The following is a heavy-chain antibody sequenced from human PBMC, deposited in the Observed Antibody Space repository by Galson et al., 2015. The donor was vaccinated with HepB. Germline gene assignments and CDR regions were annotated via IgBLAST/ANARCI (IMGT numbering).Heavy chain of an antibody. J-gene: IGHJ3*02. Sequence: SVKVSCKASGFTFTSSAVQWVRQARGQRLEWIGWIVVGSGNTNYAQKFQERVTITRDMSTSTAYMELSSLRSEDTAVNYCAADYPYYDILTGYLAFDIWGQGTMVTVSS. CDR2: IVVGSGNT. V-gene: IGHV1-58*01. CDR3: AADYPYYDILTGYLAFDI. D-gene: IGHD3-9*01. CDR1: GFTFTSSA.